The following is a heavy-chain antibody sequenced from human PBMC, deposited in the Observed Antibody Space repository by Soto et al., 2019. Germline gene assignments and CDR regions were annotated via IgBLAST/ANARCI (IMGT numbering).Heavy chain of an antibody. V-gene: IGHV4-34*01. CDR3: ARDNGIAARNYYYYGMDV. Sequence: PSETLSLTCAVYGGSFSGYYWSWIRQPPGKGLEWIGEINHSGSTNYNPSLKSRVTISVDTSKNQFSLKLSSVTAADTAVYYCARDNGIAARNYYYYGMDVWGQGTTVTVSS. J-gene: IGHJ6*02. CDR1: GGSFSGYY. D-gene: IGHD6-6*01. CDR2: INHSGST.